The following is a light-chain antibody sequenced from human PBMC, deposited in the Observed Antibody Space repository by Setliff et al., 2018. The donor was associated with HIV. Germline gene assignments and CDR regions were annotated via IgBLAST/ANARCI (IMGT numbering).Light chain of an antibody. Sequence: QSALTQPASVSGSPGQSITISCIGTSSDVATYNYVSWYQQHPGKAPKLIIYEVRNRPSSVSNRFSGSKSGITASLTISGLQAEDEAEYYCSSYTTSSTGVFGGGTKGTVL. J-gene: IGLJ3*02. V-gene: IGLV2-14*01. CDR1: SSDVATYNY. CDR3: SSYTTSSTGV. CDR2: EVR.